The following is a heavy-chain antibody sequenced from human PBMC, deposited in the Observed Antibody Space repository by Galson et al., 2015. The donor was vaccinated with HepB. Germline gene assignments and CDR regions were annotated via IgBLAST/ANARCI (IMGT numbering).Heavy chain of an antibody. D-gene: IGHD1-26*01. CDR3: ARESGRSYYYYMDV. V-gene: IGHV3-33*01. Sequence: QAPGKGLEWVAVIWYDGSNKYYADSVKGRFTISRDNSKNTLYLQMNSLRAEDTAVYYCARESGRSYYYYMDVWGKGTTVTVSS. CDR2: IWYDGSNK. J-gene: IGHJ6*03.